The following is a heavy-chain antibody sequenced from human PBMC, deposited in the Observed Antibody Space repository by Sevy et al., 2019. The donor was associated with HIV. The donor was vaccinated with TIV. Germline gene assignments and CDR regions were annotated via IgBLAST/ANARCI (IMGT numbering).Heavy chain of an antibody. CDR2: IIPIFGTA. V-gene: IGHV1-69*06. D-gene: IGHD3-22*01. CDR1: GGTFSSYA. CDR3: AITKDYYDNSGYPFDY. J-gene: IGHJ4*02. Sequence: ASVKVSCKASGGTFSSYAISWVRQAPGQGLEWMGGIIPIFGTANYAQKFQGRVAMTEDKSTDTAYMELRSLRSEDTAVFYCAITKDYYDNSGYPFDYWGQGTLVTVSS.